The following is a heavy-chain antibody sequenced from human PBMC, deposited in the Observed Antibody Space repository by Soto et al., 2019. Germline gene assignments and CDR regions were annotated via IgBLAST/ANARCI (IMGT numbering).Heavy chain of an antibody. Sequence: VQLQQWGAGLLKPAETLSLTCAVYGGSFSDYYWNWIRQAPGKGLEWIGDITHGGSTTYSPSLKGRVTISVDTSTSPFSLRVKSLTAAETAVYDCAGGGSNSRSGQVDYWGLGTVVTASS. D-gene: IGHD6-13*01. CDR2: ITHGGST. CDR3: AGGGSNSRSGQVDY. J-gene: IGHJ4*02. CDR1: GGSFSDYY. V-gene: IGHV4-34*02.